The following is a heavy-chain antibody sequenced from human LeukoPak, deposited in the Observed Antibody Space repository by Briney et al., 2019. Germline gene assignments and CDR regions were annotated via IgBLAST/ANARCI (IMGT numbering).Heavy chain of an antibody. CDR2: ISAYNGNT. V-gene: IGHV1-18*01. D-gene: IGHD2-15*01. CDR1: GYTFTSYG. J-gene: IGHJ5*02. Sequence: GASVKFSCKASGYTFTSYGISWVRQAHGQGLEWMGWISAYNGNTNYAQKLQGRVTMTTDTSTSTAYMELRSLRSDDTAVYYCARDIVVVVAATPTSWFDPWGQGTLVTVSS. CDR3: ARDIVVVVAATPTSWFDP.